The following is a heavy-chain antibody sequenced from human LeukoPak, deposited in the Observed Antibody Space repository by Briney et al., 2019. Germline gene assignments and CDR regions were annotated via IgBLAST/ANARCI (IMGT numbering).Heavy chain of an antibody. CDR1: GGSFSGYY. Sequence: SETLSLTCAVYGGSFSGYYWSWIRQPPGKGLEWIGYIYYSGSTNYNPSLKSRVTISVDTSKNQFSLKLSSVTAADTAVYYCARAIGCTNGVCYSAFGYWGQGTLVTVSS. J-gene: IGHJ4*02. CDR2: IYYSGST. D-gene: IGHD2-8*01. CDR3: ARAIGCTNGVCYSAFGY. V-gene: IGHV4-59*01.